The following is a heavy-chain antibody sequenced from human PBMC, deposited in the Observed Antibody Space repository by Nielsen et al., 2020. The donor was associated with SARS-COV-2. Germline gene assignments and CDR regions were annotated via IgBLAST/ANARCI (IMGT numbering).Heavy chain of an antibody. CDR1: GFTFADSW. CDR3: IRAGTYNYGLAY. J-gene: IGHJ4*02. CDR2: INREGYTR. V-gene: IGHV3-74*01. D-gene: IGHD5-18*01. Sequence: GESLKISCAASGFTFADSWMHWVGQAPGKGLEWISRINREGYTRDYADSVKGRFTISRDNAANTLSLQMRSLRAEDTAVYFCIRAGTYNYGLAYWGQGVLVKVSS.